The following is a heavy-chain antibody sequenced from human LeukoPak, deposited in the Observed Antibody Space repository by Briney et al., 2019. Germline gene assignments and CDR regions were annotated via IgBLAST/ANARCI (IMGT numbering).Heavy chain of an antibody. CDR2: IIPIFGTA. CDR3: ATRVVPAAKVDY. J-gene: IGHJ4*02. CDR1: GGTFSSYA. V-gene: IGHV1-69*06. D-gene: IGHD2-2*01. Sequence: SVKVSCKASGGTFSSYAISWVRQAPGQGLEWMGGIIPIFGTANYAQKFQGRVTITADTSTDTAYMELSSLRSEDTAVYYCATRVVPAAKVDYWGQGTLVTVSS.